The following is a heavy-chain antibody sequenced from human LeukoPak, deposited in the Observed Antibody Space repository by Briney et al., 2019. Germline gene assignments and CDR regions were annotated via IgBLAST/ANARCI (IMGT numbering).Heavy chain of an antibody. CDR1: GFTFSSYS. CDR3: ARDPYCGGDCEAFDI. V-gene: IGHV3-21*01. J-gene: IGHJ3*02. D-gene: IGHD2-21*02. CDR2: ISSSSSYI. Sequence: GGSLRLSCAASGFTFSSYSMNWVRQAPGKGLEWVSSISSSSSYIYYADSVKGRFTISRDNSKNTLYLQMNSLRAEDTAVYYCARDPYCGGDCEAFDIWGQGTMVTVSS.